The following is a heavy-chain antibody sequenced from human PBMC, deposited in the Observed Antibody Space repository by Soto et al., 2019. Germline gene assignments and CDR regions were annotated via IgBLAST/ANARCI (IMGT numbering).Heavy chain of an antibody. D-gene: IGHD3-3*01. V-gene: IGHV4-4*07. CDR2: IDTSGST. CDR1: RCSISSYY. J-gene: IGHJ6*02. Sequence: PSGTLSLTFTVSRCSISSYYWSWIRQTAGKGLEWIWRIDTSGSTNYNPSLKSRVTMSVDTSKNQFSLKLSSVTAADTAVYYCARDPERYYDFWSGYYNPDYYYYYGMDVWGQGNTVTVS. CDR3: ARDPERYYDFWSGYYNPDYYYYYGMDV.